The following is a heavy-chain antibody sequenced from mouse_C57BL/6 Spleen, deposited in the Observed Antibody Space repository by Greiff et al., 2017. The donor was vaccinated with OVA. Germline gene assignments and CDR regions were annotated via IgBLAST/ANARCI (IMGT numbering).Heavy chain of an antibody. CDR2: IDPSDSET. D-gene: IGHD2-12*01. Sequence: QVQLQQSGAELVRPGSSVKLSCKASGYTFPSYWMHWVKQRPIQGLEWIGNIDPSDSETHYNQKFKDKATLTVDKSSSTAYMQLSSLTSEDSAVYYCARSLSYYGYFDVWGTGTTVTVSS. J-gene: IGHJ1*03. V-gene: IGHV1-52*01. CDR1: GYTFPSYW. CDR3: ARSLSYYGYFDV.